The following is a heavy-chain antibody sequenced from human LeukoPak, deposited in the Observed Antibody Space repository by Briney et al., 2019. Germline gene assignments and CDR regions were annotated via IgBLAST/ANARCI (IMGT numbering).Heavy chain of an antibody. J-gene: IGHJ5*02. CDR2: ISAYNGNT. Sequence: ASVKVSCKASGGTFSSYAISWVRQAPGQGLEWMGWISAYNGNTNYAQKLQGRVTMTTDTSTSTAYMELRSLRSDDTAVYYCARDDSHSSSWYGRWFDPWGQGTLVTVSS. CDR3: ARDDSHSSSWYGRWFDP. V-gene: IGHV1-18*01. CDR1: GGTFSSYA. D-gene: IGHD6-13*01.